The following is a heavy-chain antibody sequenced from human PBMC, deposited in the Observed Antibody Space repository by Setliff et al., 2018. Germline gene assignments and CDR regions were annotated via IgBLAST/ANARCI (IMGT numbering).Heavy chain of an antibody. V-gene: IGHV4-61*09. CDR2: IYTSGST. CDR3: ATEVMSSSRDY. J-gene: IGHJ4*02. CDR1: GGSISSGSDY. Sequence: LSLTCSVSGGSISSGSDYWTWIRQPAGKGLEWIGHIYTSGSTNYNPSLKSRVTITAGTSTDTAYMELSSLRSEDTAVYYCATEVMSSSRDYWGQGTLVTVSS. D-gene: IGHD6-6*01.